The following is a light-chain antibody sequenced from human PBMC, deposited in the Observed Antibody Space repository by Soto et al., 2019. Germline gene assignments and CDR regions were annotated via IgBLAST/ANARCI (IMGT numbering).Light chain of an antibody. CDR1: QSVSNNY. V-gene: IGKV3-20*01. CDR3: QQYGSSPFS. J-gene: IGKJ3*01. Sequence: EIVLTQSPGTLSLSPGERATLSCRASQSVSNNYLAWYQQKPGQAPRLLIYGASSRATGIPDRFSGSGSGTDFTLTISRLEPGDFAVYYCQQYGSSPFSFGPGPKVDIK. CDR2: GAS.